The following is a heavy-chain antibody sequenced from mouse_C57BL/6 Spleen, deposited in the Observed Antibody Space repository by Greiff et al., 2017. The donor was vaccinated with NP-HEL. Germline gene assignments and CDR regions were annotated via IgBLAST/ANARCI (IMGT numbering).Heavy chain of an antibody. CDR3: ARCRTVVALDFDY. J-gene: IGHJ2*01. D-gene: IGHD1-1*01. Sequence: VQLKESGPELVKPGASVKIPCKASGYTFTDYNMDWVKQSHGKSLEWIGDINPNNGGTIYNQKFKGKATLTVDKSSSTAYMELRSLTSEDTAVYYCARCRTVVALDFDYWGQGTTLTVSS. CDR1: GYTFTDYN. V-gene: IGHV1-18*01. CDR2: INPNNGGT.